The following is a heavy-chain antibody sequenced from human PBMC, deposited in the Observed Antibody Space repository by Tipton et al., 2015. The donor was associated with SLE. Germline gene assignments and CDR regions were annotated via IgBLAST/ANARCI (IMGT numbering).Heavy chain of an antibody. CDR3: ASAGVRFLEWLFRRGAFDI. Sequence: TLSLTCAVYGGSFSGYYCSWIRQPPGKGLEWIGEINHSGSTNYNPSLKSRVTISVDTSKNQFSLKLSSETAADTAVYYCASAGVRFLEWLFRRGAFDIWGQGTMVTVSS. CDR1: GGSFSGYY. J-gene: IGHJ3*02. D-gene: IGHD3-3*01. CDR2: INHSGST. V-gene: IGHV4-34*01.